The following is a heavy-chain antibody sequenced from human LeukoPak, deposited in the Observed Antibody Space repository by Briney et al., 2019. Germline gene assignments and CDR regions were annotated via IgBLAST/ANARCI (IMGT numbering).Heavy chain of an antibody. D-gene: IGHD3-22*01. J-gene: IGHJ3*02. CDR1: GFTFSSYA. CDR3: AKDRPKYYYDSSGYPDVAFDI. V-gene: IGHV3-23*01. Sequence: SGGSLRLSCAASGFTFSSYAMSWVRQAPGKGLEWVSAISGSGGSTYYADSVKGRFTISRDNSKNTVYLQMNSLRAEDTAVYYCAKDRPKYYYDSSGYPDVAFDIWGQGTMVTVSS. CDR2: ISGSGGST.